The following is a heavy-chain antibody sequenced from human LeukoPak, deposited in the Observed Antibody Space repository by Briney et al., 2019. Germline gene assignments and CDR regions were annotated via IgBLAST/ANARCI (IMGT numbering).Heavy chain of an antibody. CDR3: ARSKTAPDDAFDI. CDR2: IYSGGST. CDR1: GFIVSSNY. D-gene: IGHD1-14*01. Sequence: GGSLRLSCAASGFIVSSNYMGWVRQAPGEGLEWVSAIYSGGSTYYADSVKGRFTISRDNSKNTVHLQMNSLRVEDTAVYYCARSKTAPDDAFDIWGQGTMVTVSS. V-gene: IGHV3-53*01. J-gene: IGHJ3*02.